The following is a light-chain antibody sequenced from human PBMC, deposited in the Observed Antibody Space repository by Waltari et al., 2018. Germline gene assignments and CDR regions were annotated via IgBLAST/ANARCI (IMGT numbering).Light chain of an antibody. Sequence: EIVLMQSPGTLSLSPGERVTLSCRASQNVDINRLAWYQQKFGQTPRPLIYGASNRAAGIPDRFSGSGSGTDFTLTISRLEPEDVAVYYCQQYGDSSFTFGQGTKLEIK. CDR1: QNVDINR. CDR2: GAS. V-gene: IGKV3-20*01. J-gene: IGKJ2*01. CDR3: QQYGDSSFT.